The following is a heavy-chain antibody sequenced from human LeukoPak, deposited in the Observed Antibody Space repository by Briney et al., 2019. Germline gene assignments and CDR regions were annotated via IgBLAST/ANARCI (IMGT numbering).Heavy chain of an antibody. J-gene: IGHJ3*02. CDR1: GFAFSSYW. V-gene: IGHV3-74*01. CDR2: INSDGSTT. Sequence: GGALRLSCAASGFAFSSYWMHLVRQAPGKGLVWVSQINSDGSTTSYADSVKDRFTFSRDNAKNTLSLQMNSLRAEDTAVYFCARDRGDAFDIWGQGTMVTVSS. CDR3: ARDRGDAFDI.